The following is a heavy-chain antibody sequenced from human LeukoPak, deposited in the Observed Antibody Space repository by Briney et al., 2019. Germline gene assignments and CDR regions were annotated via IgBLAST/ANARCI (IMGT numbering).Heavy chain of an antibody. Sequence: ASVKVSCKASGYTFTSYDINWVRQVTGQGLEWMGWMNPNSGNTGYAQKFQGRVTMTRDMSTSTVYMELSSLRSEDTAVYYCARSSSSWYPNYFDYWGQGTLVTVSS. CDR3: ARSSSSWYPNYFDY. D-gene: IGHD6-13*01. V-gene: IGHV1-8*01. J-gene: IGHJ4*02. CDR2: MNPNSGNT. CDR1: GYTFTSYD.